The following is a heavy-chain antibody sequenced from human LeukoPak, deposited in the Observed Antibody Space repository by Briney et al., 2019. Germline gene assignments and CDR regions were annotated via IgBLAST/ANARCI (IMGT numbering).Heavy chain of an antibody. CDR1: GFTFDDYG. CDR3: ARAGGVIVVYYYYYMDV. D-gene: IGHD3-16*02. V-gene: IGHV3-20*04. J-gene: IGHJ6*03. CDR2: INWNGGST. Sequence: RPGGSLRLSCAASGFTFDDYGMSWVRQAPGKGLEWVSGINWNGGSTGYADSVKGRFTISRDNAKNSLYLQMNSLRAEDTALYYCARAGGVIVVYYYYYMDVWGKGTTVTVSS.